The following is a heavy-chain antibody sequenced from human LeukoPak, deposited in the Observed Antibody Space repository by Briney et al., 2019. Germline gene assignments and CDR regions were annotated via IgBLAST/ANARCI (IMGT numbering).Heavy chain of an antibody. CDR2: ITNSGGGT. J-gene: IGHJ4*02. V-gene: IGHV3-23*01. D-gene: IGHD5-18*01. CDR3: AKAKLWSKFDY. Sequence: GGSLRLSCAASGFTFTRSAMGWVRQAPGKGLEWVSCITNSGGGTYYADSVKGRFTISRDNSKNTLYLQMNSLRAEDTAVYYCAKAKLWSKFDYWGQGTLVTVSS. CDR1: GFTFTRSA.